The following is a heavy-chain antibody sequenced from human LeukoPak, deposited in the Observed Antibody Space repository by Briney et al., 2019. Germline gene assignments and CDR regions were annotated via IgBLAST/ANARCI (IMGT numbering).Heavy chain of an antibody. D-gene: IGHD1-26*01. J-gene: IGHJ4*02. V-gene: IGHV3-21*01. CDR2: ISSNTKYI. CDR1: GFTFSSYS. Sequence: VGSLRLSCAASGFTFSSYSMNWVRQAPGKGLEWASSISSNTKYIYYVDSMKGRFTVSRDNAKNSLDLQMNSLRADDTAVYYRVRGGVRAQRLDDFDYWGQGTLVTVSS. CDR3: VRGGVRAQRLDDFDY.